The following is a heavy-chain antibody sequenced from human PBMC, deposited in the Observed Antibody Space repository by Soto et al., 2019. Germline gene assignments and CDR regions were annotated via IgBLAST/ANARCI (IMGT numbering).Heavy chain of an antibody. Sequence: QLQLQESGSGLVKPSQTLSLTCAVSGGSISSGGYSWNWIRQPPGKGLDWIGYIYHSGSTYYNPSLNSRVTISVDRSKNQFSLKLSSVTAADTAVYYCARTPDIWGQWTMVTGSS. CDR3: ARTPDI. J-gene: IGHJ3*02. CDR2: IYHSGST. V-gene: IGHV4-30-2*01. CDR1: GGSISSGGYS.